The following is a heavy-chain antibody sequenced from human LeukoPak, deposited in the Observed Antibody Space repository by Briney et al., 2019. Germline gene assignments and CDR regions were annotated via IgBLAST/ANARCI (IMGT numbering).Heavy chain of an antibody. Sequence: PSETLSLTCTVSGGSISSSSYYWGWIRQPPGKGLEWIGSIYYSGSTYYNPSLKSRVTISVDTSKNQFSLKLSAVTAADTAVYYCARHVVVVAATLDYWGQGTLVTVSS. J-gene: IGHJ4*02. CDR3: ARHVVVVAATLDY. CDR1: GGSISSSSYY. D-gene: IGHD2-15*01. CDR2: IYYSGST. V-gene: IGHV4-39*01.